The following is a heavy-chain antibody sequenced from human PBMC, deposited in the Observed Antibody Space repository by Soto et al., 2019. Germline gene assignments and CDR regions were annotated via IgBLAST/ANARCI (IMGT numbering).Heavy chain of an antibody. CDR1: GGSFSGYY. CDR2: INHSGST. CDR3: ARRGPYYYDSSGYWPYNWFDP. D-gene: IGHD3-22*01. Sequence: SETLSLTCAVYGGSFSGYYWSWIRQPPGKGLEWIGEINHSGSTNYNPSLKSRVAISVDTSKNQFSLKLSSVTAADTAVYYCARRGPYYYDSSGYWPYNWFDPWGQGTLVTVSS. J-gene: IGHJ5*02. V-gene: IGHV4-34*01.